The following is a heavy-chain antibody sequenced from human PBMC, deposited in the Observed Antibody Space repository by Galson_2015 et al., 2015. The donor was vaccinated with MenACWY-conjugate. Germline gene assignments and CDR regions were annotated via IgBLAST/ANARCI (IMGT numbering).Heavy chain of an antibody. D-gene: IGHD6-19*01. J-gene: IGHJ6*02. V-gene: IGHV3-74*01. CDR1: GFTLSSYW. CDR3: VRGSSGWRGMDI. Sequence: SLRLSCAASGFTLSSYWMHWVRQVPGKGLVWVSRINPDGSGTTYADSVKGRFTISRDNAKNTLYLQMDGLRADDTAVYFCVRGSSGWRGMDIWGQGTTVTVSS. CDR2: INPDGSGT.